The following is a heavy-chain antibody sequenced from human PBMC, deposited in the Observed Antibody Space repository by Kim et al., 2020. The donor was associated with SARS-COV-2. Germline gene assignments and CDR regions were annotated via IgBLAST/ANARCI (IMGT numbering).Heavy chain of an antibody. Sequence: TYSAYSVKGRFTISRDNSKNTLYLQMNSLRAEDTAVYYCARGRSPYSFDYWGQGTLVTVSS. CDR3: ARGRSPYSFDY. J-gene: IGHJ4*02. V-gene: IGHV3-53*01. CDR2: T.